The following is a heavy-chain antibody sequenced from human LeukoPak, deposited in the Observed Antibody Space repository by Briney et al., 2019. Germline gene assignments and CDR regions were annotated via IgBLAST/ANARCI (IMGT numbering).Heavy chain of an antibody. CDR3: ATGMGSYPREY. Sequence: ASVKVSCKVSGYTFTDYYMHGVQQAPGKGLEWMGLVDPEDGETIYAEKFQGRVTITADTSTDTAYMELSSLRSEDTAVYYCATGMGSYPREYWGQGTLVTVSS. D-gene: IGHD1-26*01. V-gene: IGHV1-69-2*01. CDR2: VDPEDGET. J-gene: IGHJ4*02. CDR1: GYTFTDYY.